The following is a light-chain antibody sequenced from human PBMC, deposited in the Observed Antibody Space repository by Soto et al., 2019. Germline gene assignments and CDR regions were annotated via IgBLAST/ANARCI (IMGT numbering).Light chain of an antibody. V-gene: IGKV1-39*01. CDR2: AAS. CDR3: QQSYSSPLT. Sequence: DIQMTQSPSSLSASVGDRVTITCRASQSISYYLNWYQQKPGKAPKLLIYAASRLQSGVPSRFSGSGSGTDFTLTISSLQPEDFATFYCQQSYSSPLTFGGGTKVEIK. CDR1: QSISYY. J-gene: IGKJ4*01.